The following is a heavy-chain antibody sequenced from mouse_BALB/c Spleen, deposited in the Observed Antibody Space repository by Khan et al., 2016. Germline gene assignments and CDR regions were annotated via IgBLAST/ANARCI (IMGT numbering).Heavy chain of an antibody. CDR1: GYTFTNYG. Sequence: QIQLVQSGPELKKPGETVKISCETSGYTFTNYGMNWVKQAPGKGLKWMGWINTYTGEPAYADDFKGRFALSLETSARTAFLLINNLKNEDTATYFCARYGNYYAMDYWGQGTSVTVSS. D-gene: IGHD2-1*01. CDR2: INTYTGEP. J-gene: IGHJ4*01. CDR3: ARYGNYYAMDY. V-gene: IGHV9-3-1*01.